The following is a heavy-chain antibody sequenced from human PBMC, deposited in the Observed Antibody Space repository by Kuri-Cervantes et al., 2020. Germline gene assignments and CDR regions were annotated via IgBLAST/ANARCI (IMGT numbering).Heavy chain of an antibody. CDR1: GYTFTSYG. V-gene: IGHV1-8*02. Sequence: ASVKVSCKASGYTFTSYGISWVRQATGQGLEWMGWMNPNSGNTGYAQKFQGRVTMTRNTSISTAYMELRSLRSDDTAVYYCARMIAYGSGSRFREDVWGQGTTVTVSS. CDR2: MNPNSGNT. J-gene: IGHJ6*02. D-gene: IGHD3-10*01. CDR3: ARMIAYGSGSRFREDV.